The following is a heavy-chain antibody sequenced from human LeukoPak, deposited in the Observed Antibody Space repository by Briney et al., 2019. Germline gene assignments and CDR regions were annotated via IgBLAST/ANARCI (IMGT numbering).Heavy chain of an antibody. CDR1: GFTFSSYS. V-gene: IGHV3-21*01. CDR2: ISSSSSYI. Sequence: PGGSLRLSCAASGFTFSSYSMNWVRQAPGKGLEWVSSISSSSSYIYYADSVKGRFTISRDNAKNSLYLQMNSLRAEDTAVYYCAREGGYSYGTSGGWGQGTLVTVSS. J-gene: IGHJ4*02. D-gene: IGHD5-18*01. CDR3: AREGGYSYGTSGG.